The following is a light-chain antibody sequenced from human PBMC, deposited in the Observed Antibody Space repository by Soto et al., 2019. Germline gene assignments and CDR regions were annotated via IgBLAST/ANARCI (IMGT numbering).Light chain of an antibody. CDR3: EVWDSSSASYV. J-gene: IGLJ1*01. Sequence: SYELTQPPSVSVAPGQTARITCGGNNIGSKSVHWYQQKPGQAPVLVVYDDSYRHSGSPERFSGSNSGHTATLNISGVVAGDEADYYCEVWDSSSASYVFGTGTNVTVL. V-gene: IGLV3-21*02. CDR2: DDS. CDR1: NIGSKS.